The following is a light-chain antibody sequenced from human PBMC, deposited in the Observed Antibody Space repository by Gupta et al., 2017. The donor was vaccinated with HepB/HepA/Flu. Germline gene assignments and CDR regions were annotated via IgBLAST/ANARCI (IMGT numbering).Light chain of an antibody. V-gene: IGLV2-14*03. CDR3: SSFRRRDAIEVV. CDR2: DVS. CDR1: SSDVGGFNY. Sequence: QSALTQPASVSGSPGQSITITCTGTSSDVGGFNYVSWYQQHPGKAPNLMIYDVSDRPSGGAARFSGSKSGNTAALAISGLQAEDEADYYCSSFRRRDAIEVVLGGGTKLTVL. J-gene: IGLJ2*01.